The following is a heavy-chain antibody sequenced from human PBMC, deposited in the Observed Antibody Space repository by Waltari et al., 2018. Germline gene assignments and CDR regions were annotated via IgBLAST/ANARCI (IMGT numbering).Heavy chain of an antibody. CDR3: ATVRGTMGDDDGSGSYPFDY. CDR1: GYTFTDYY. D-gene: IGHD3-10*01. J-gene: IGHJ4*02. V-gene: IGHV1-69-2*01. Sequence: EVQLVQSGAEVKKPGATVKISCKASGYTFTDYYMHWVQQAPGKGRGWMGRVDPEDGETIYAEKFQGRVTITADTSTDTAYMELSSLRSEDTAVYYCATVRGTMGDDDGSGSYPFDYWGQGTLVTVSS. CDR2: VDPEDGET.